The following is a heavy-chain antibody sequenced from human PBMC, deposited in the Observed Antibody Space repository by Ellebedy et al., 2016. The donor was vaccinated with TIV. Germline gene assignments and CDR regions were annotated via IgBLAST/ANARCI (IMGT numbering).Heavy chain of an antibody. CDR3: ASESGSYSSGDAFDI. CDR2: IYYSGST. J-gene: IGHJ3*02. CDR1: GGSISSGGYY. D-gene: IGHD1-26*01. Sequence: SETLSLXCTVSGGSISSGGYYWSWVRQHPGKGLEWIGYIYYSGSTNYNPSLKSRVTISVDTSKNQFSLKLSSVTAADTAVHYCASESGSYSSGDAFDIWGQGTMVTVSS. V-gene: IGHV4-61*08.